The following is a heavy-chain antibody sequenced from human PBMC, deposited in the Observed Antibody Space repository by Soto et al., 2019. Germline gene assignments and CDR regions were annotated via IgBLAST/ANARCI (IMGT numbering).Heavy chain of an antibody. Sequence: PSETLSLTCTVSGDSISSSTYYWGWIRQPPGKGLEWIGSIYYSGSTYYNPSLKSRVTISVDTSKNQFSLKLSSVTAADTAVYYCARGPPFGYWGQGTLVTVSS. J-gene: IGHJ4*02. CDR2: IYYSGST. V-gene: IGHV4-39*07. CDR3: ARGPPFGY. CDR1: GDSISSSTYY.